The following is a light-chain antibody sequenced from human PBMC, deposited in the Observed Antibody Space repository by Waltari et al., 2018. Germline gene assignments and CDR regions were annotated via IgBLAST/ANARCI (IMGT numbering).Light chain of an antibody. V-gene: IGKV1-6*01. Sequence: AIQMTQSPSSLSASVGDRVTITCRASQGIRNDLGWYQQKPGKAPKLLIYAASSLQSGVPSSFSGSGSGTDFTLTISSRQPEDFATYYCLQDYNYPWTFGQGTKVEIK. CDR1: QGIRND. CDR3: LQDYNYPWT. J-gene: IGKJ1*01. CDR2: AAS.